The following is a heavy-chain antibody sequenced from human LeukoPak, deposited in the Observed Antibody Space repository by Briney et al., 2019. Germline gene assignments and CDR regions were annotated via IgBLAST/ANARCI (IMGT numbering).Heavy chain of an antibody. V-gene: IGHV1-46*01. D-gene: IGHD5-18*01. CDR1: GYTFTSYY. J-gene: IGHJ4*02. CDR2: INPSGGST. Sequence: GASVKVSCKASGYTFTSYYMHWVRQAPGQGLEWMGIINPSGGSTSYAQKFQGRVTMTRDTPTSTVYMELSSLRSEDTAVYYCAREQGDTAMVLYYFDYWGQGTLVTVSS. CDR3: AREQGDTAMVLYYFDY.